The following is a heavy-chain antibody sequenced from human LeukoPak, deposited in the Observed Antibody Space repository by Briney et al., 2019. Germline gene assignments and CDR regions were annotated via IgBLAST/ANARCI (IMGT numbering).Heavy chain of an antibody. V-gene: IGHV3-30*02. CDR2: IQNHGSDK. D-gene: IGHD7-27*01. Sequence: GGSLRLSCAASGFAFSTYAMHWVRQAPGKGLEWVAFIQNHGSDKYYTDSVKGRFTISRDNSKNTLYLQMNSLRPEDTAIYYCARHVGISFWGQGTLVTVSS. CDR3: ARHVGISF. J-gene: IGHJ4*02. CDR1: GFAFSTYA.